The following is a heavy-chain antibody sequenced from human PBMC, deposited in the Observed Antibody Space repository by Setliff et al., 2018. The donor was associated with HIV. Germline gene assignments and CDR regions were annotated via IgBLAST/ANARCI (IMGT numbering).Heavy chain of an antibody. V-gene: IGHV4-31*03. CDR1: GGSISAGGYY. CDR2: IYYSGST. J-gene: IGHJ3*02. CDR3: AVDSTTDAFDI. Sequence: SETLSLTCTVSGGSISAGGYYWSWIRQHPGRGLEWIGYIYYSGSTYYNPSLQSRVTISVDTSKNQFSLKLSSVTAADTALYYCAVDSTTDAFDIWGQGTMVTVSS. D-gene: IGHD3-22*01.